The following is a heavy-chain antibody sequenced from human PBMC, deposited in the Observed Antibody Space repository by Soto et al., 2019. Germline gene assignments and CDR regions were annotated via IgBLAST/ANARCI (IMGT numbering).Heavy chain of an antibody. D-gene: IGHD2-2*01. Sequence: QITLKESGPTLVKPTQTLTLTCTLSGLSLKTNGVVVAWIRQPPGKALEWLAVISWDDDKRYSPSLRNRFTITKDTSKNAVLLTLTNVDPVDTGTYYCARRNCSTDDCFHFDYWGQGNPLTVSS. CDR3: ARRNCSTDDCFHFDY. V-gene: IGHV2-5*02. J-gene: IGHJ4*02. CDR2: ISWDDDK. CDR1: GLSLKTNGVV.